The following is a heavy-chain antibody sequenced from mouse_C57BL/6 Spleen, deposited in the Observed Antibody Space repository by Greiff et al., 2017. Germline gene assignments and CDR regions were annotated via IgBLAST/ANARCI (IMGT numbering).Heavy chain of an antibody. CDR3: ARSGYGSSPYAMDY. D-gene: IGHD1-1*01. J-gene: IGHJ4*01. V-gene: IGHV1-55*01. CDR2: IYPGSGST. Sequence: QVQLQQPGAELVKPGASVKMSCKASGYTFTSYWITLVKQRPGPGLEWIGDIYPGSGSTNYNEKFKSKATLTVDTSSSTAYMQLSSLTSEDSAVYYCARSGYGSSPYAMDYWGQGTSVTVSS. CDR1: GYTFTSYW.